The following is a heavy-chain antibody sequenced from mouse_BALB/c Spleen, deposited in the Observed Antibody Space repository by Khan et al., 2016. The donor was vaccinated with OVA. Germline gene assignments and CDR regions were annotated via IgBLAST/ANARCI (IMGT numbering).Heavy chain of an antibody. V-gene: IGHV2-2*02. J-gene: IGHJ1*01. CDR3: ARNRGGYFDV. CDR1: GFSLTSYG. CDR2: IWSGGNT. Sequence: QVQLQQPGPGLVQPSQSLSITCTVSGFSLTSYGVHWVRQSPGKGLEWLGVIWSGGNTDYNATFIYRLSISKDNSKSHVFFKMNSLQANDTAIFYCARNRGGYFDVWGAGTTVTVSS.